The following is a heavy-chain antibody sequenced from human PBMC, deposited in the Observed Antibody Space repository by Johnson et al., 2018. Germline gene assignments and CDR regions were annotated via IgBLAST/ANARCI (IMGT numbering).Heavy chain of an antibody. CDR1: GFTFSSYG. CDR2: ISYDGSNK. J-gene: IGHJ6*03. CDR3: TTDVDTAMSPYYYYYMDV. Sequence: QVQLVESGGGVVQPGRSLRLSCAASGFTFSSYGMHWVRQAPGKGLEWVAVISYDGSNKYYADSVKGRFTISRDNSKNTLYLQMNSLKTEDTAVYYCTTDVDTAMSPYYYYYMDVWGKGTTVTVSS. D-gene: IGHD5-18*01. V-gene: IGHV3-30*03.